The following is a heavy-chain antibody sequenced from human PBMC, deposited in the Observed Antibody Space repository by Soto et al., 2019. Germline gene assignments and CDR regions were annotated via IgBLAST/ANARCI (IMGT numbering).Heavy chain of an antibody. CDR3: ARPSVAVAGREFAFGI. D-gene: IGHD6-19*01. V-gene: IGHV4-39*01. Sequence: SETLSLTCTVSGGSIRSSTYYWGCIRQPQGKGLEGIGSIYYSGSTHTPPSPKCRVTVTVARSTCLFYLKLRSVTAAETVVYYCARPSVAVAGREFAFGIWGQGTMVT. CDR2: IYYSGST. J-gene: IGHJ3*02. CDR1: GGSIRSSTYY.